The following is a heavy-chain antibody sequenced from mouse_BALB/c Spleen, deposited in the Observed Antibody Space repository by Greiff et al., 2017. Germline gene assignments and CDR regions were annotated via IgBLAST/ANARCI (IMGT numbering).Heavy chain of an antibody. CDR2: ISSGGSYT. J-gene: IGHJ2*01. Sequence: EVKLEESGGGLVKPGGSLKLSCAASGFTFSSYTMSWVRQTPEKRLEWVATISSGGSYTYYPDSVKGRFTISRDNAKNTLYLQMSSLKSEDTAMYCCTRADIYFDNWGQGTTLTVSA. V-gene: IGHV5-6-4*01. CDR1: GFTFSSYT. D-gene: IGHD1-3*01. CDR3: TRADIYFDN.